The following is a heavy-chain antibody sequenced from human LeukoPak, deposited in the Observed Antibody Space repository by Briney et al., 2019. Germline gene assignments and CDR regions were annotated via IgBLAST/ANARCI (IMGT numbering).Heavy chain of an antibody. Sequence: GGSLRLSRAASGFTFSSYAMSWVRQAPGKGLEWVSAISGSGGSTYYADSVKGRFTISRDNSKNTLYLQMNSLRAEDTAVYYCAKGQVGYYYYMDVWGKGTTVTVSS. CDR1: GFTFSSYA. J-gene: IGHJ6*03. CDR2: ISGSGGST. V-gene: IGHV3-23*01. CDR3: AKGQVGYYYYMDV.